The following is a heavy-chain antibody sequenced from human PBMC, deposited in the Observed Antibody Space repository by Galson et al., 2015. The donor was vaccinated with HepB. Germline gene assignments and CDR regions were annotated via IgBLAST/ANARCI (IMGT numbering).Heavy chain of an antibody. J-gene: IGHJ4*01. D-gene: IGHD3-16*01. CDR1: GYTFISYG. CDR2: INADTGTT. CDR3: ARGTDHYYDHSGYIDN. V-gene: IGHV1-3*01. Sequence: SLKPSCKASGYTFISYGVHWVRQAPGQTLEWLAWINADTGTTKYSQKFQARVTITSDTSATTAYLDLIGLTSEDTAVYYCARGTDHYYDHSGYIDNWGQGTLVTVSS.